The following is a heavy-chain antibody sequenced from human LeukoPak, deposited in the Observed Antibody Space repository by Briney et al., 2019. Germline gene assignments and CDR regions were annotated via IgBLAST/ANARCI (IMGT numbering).Heavy chain of an antibody. CDR3: ARDDASDPSASFDL. D-gene: IGHD1-26*01. V-gene: IGHV1-2*02. CDR2: NNPKSGGT. CDR1: GYSFRDDY. Sequence: VASVKVSCKASGYSFRDDYIYWMRQAPGQGLEWVGWNNPKSGGTKYAQKFQGRVTMTGDTSINTAYMELYSLRSDDTAVYYCARDDASDPSASFDLWGQGTTVTVSS. J-gene: IGHJ3*01.